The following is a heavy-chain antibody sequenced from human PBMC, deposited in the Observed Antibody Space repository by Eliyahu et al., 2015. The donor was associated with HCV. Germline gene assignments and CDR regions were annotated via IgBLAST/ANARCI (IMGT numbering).Heavy chain of an antibody. CDR2: IYPGDSGT. CDR3: ARAPAYGSGGIDF. J-gene: IGHJ4*02. D-gene: IGHD3-10*01. V-gene: IGHV5-51*01. Sequence: EVQLVQSGAEIREPGESLRISCKSSGYTFNIYWIAWVRQLPGKGLEWMGIIYPGDSGTRYSPSFQGRVTISADKSISAAYLQWRSLEASDTAIYYCARAPAYGSGGIDFWGQGTLVTVSS. CDR1: GYTFNIYW.